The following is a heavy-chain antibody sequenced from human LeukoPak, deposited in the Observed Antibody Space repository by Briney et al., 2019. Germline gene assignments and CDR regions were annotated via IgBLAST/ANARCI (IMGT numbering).Heavy chain of an antibody. V-gene: IGHV1-69*13. CDR2: IIPIFGTA. CDR3: ARASIAAAGTLDY. D-gene: IGHD6-13*01. CDR1: GGTFSSYA. Sequence: SVKVSCKASGGTFSSYAISWVRQAPGQGLEWVGGIIPIFGTANYAQKFQGRVTITADESTSTAHMELSSLRPEDTAVYYCARASIAAAGTLDYWGQGTLVTVSS. J-gene: IGHJ4*02.